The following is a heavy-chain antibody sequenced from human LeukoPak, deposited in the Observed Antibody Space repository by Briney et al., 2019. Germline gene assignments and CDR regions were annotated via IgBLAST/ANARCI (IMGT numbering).Heavy chain of an antibody. CDR3: ATLNVGAAGTGGFAFDI. Sequence: ASVKVSCKASGGTFSSYAISWVRQAPGQGLEWMGGIIPIFGTANYAQKFQGRVTITADESTSTAYMELSSLRSEDTAVYYCATLNVGAAGTGGFAFDIWGQGTMVTVSS. CDR1: GGTFSSYA. J-gene: IGHJ3*02. V-gene: IGHV1-69*13. CDR2: IIPIFGTA. D-gene: IGHD6-13*01.